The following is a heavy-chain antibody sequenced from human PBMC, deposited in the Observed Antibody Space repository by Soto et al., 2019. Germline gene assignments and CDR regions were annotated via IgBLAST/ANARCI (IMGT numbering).Heavy chain of an antibody. Sequence: VQLVESGGGLVQPGGSLRLSCAASGFTFSDHYMDWVRQAPGKGLEWVGRTRNKANSYTTEYAASVKGRFTISRDDSKNSLYLQMNSVKTEDTAVYYCARSSGDILTGSEYYYYMDVWGKGTTVTVSS. CDR3: ARSSGDILTGSEYYYYMDV. CDR2: TRNKANSYTT. D-gene: IGHD3-9*01. J-gene: IGHJ6*03. CDR1: GFTFSDHY. V-gene: IGHV3-72*01.